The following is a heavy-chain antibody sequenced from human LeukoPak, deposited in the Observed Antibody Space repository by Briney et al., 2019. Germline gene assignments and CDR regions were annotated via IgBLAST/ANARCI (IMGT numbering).Heavy chain of an antibody. Sequence: ASVKVSCKASGYTFSGSYMHWVRQSPGHGLEGMGRINPNSVGTNYTQKSQGRVTMTRDTSISTAYMELSRLRSYDTVVYYCARGRYGSGPADYWGQGTLVTVSS. CDR2: INPNSVGT. V-gene: IGHV1-2*05. CDR1: GYTFSGSY. D-gene: IGHD3-10*01. J-gene: IGHJ4*02. CDR3: ARGRYGSGPADY.